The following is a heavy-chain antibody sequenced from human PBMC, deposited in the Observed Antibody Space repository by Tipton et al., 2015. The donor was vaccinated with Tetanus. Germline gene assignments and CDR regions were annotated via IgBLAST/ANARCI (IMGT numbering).Heavy chain of an antibody. CDR2: IYYSGST. CDR3: ARGGIAAAGGGLDY. CDR1: GGSISSFY. J-gene: IGHJ4*02. D-gene: IGHD6-13*01. V-gene: IGHV4-59*01. Sequence: TLYLTCTVSGGSISSFYWTWIRQPPGKGLEWIGYIYYSGSTNYSPSLKSRVTISVDTSKNQFSLKLSSVTAADTAVYYCARGGIAAAGGGLDYWGQGSLVTVSS.